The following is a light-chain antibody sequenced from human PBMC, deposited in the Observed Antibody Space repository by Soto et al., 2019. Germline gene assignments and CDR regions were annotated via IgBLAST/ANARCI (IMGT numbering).Light chain of an antibody. V-gene: IGKV1-5*03. CDR3: QQYNSYSWT. CDR1: QSISSW. J-gene: IGKJ1*01. CDR2: KAS. Sequence: DIQMTQSPSTLSASVGDRVTITCRASQSISSWLAWYQQKPGKAPKLLIYKASSLQSGVPSRFRGSESGTEFTLTISSLQPDDFATYYCQQYNSYSWTFGQGTKVEIK.